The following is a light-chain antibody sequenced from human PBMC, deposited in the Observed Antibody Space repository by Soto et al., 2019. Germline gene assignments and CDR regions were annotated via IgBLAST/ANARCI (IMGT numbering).Light chain of an antibody. J-gene: IGLJ2*01. CDR1: SSNIGRNT. CDR3: AVWDDNLRAVV. CDR2: RNN. V-gene: IGLV1-44*01. Sequence: QSGLTQPPSASGTPGQRITISCSGSSSNIGRNTINWYQYLPGTAPKVLIYRNNHRPSGVPDRFSGSQSGSSASLAIDGLHSEDEAEYYCAVWDDNLRAVVFGGGTKLTVL.